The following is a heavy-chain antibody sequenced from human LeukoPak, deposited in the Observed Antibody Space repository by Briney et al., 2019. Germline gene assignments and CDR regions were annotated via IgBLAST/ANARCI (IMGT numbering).Heavy chain of an antibody. CDR3: TLENRPFCPFAY. CDR2: IYYTGST. CDR1: GGSISSYY. Sequence: SETLSLTCTVSGGSISSYYWSWVRQPPGKGLEWVGYIYYTGSTNYNPSLRSRVDMSLDRANNQFSLRLTSVTAADAAVYYCTLENRPFCPFAYWGQGVLVTVSS. D-gene: IGHD2/OR15-2a*01. V-gene: IGHV4-59*12. J-gene: IGHJ4*02.